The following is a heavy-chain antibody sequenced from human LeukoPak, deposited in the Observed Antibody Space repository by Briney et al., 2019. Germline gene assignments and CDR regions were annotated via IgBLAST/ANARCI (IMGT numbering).Heavy chain of an antibody. Sequence: GGSLRLSCAASGFTFSTYWMHWVRQAPGKGLVWVSRIDSDGSRISHGDSVKGRFTISRDNAKNTLYLQMNSLRAEDTAVYYCAGGRDRSSLYFDSWGQGTGVTVSS. D-gene: IGHD5-24*01. CDR3: AGGRDRSSLYFDS. CDR2: IDSDGSRI. J-gene: IGHJ4*02. V-gene: IGHV3-74*01. CDR1: GFTFSTYW.